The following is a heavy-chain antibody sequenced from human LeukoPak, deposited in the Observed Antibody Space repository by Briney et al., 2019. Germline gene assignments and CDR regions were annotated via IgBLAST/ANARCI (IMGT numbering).Heavy chain of an antibody. J-gene: IGHJ6*03. V-gene: IGHV3-21*03. CDR1: EFTFSTYS. CDR3: TRDVVAGLYYYYYYYMDV. D-gene: IGHD6-19*01. Sequence: GGSLRLSCAASEFTFSTYSMNWVRQAPGKGLEWVSSISGSSSYIYYADSVKGRFTISRDNAMKSLFLQMNSLKTEDTAVYYCTRDVVAGLYYYYYYYMDVWGKGTTVTVSS. CDR2: ISGSSSYI.